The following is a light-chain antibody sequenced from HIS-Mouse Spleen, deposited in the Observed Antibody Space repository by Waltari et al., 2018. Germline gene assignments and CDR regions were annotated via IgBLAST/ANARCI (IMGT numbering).Light chain of an antibody. CDR2: GKN. CDR1: SLRSYY. V-gene: IGLV3-19*01. J-gene: IGLJ2*01. Sequence: SSELTQDPAVSVALGQTVRITCQGDSLRSYYASWYQQKPGQAPVLVIYGKNNRPSGIPDRFSGSSAGNTASLTMTGAQAEDEADYCCNSRDSSGNHVVFGGGTKLTVL. CDR3: NSRDSSGNHVV.